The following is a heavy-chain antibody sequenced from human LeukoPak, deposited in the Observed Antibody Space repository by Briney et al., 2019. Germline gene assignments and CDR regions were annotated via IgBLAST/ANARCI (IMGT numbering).Heavy chain of an antibody. J-gene: IGHJ4*02. Sequence: GGSLRLSCAASGFTFSSYAMSWVRQAPGKGLEWVSAISGSGGSTYYADSVKGRFTISRDNSKSTLYLQMNSMRAEDTAAYYCAKDIKGGYYDSSGHYFDYWGQGTLVTVSS. D-gene: IGHD3-22*01. CDR1: GFTFSSYA. CDR3: AKDIKGGYYDSSGHYFDY. V-gene: IGHV3-23*01. CDR2: ISGSGGST.